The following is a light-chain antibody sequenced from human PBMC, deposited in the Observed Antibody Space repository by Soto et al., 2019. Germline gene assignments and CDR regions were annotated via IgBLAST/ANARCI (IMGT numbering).Light chain of an antibody. V-gene: IGLV2-14*01. CDR1: TSDVGASNY. J-gene: IGLJ7*01. CDR2: EVS. CDR3: SSYASGNTLFV. Sequence: QSALTQPASVSGSPGQSITISCTGTTSDVGASNYVSWYQHHTGKGPKLILYEVSNRPSGVSTRFSGSKSGNTASLTISGLQGEDEADYFCSSYASGNTLFVFGTGTQLTVL.